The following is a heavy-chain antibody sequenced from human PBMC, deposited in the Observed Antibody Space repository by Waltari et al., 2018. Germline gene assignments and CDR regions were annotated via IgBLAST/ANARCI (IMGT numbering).Heavy chain of an antibody. CDR3: ALRPGIKNHYFDY. Sequence: EVQLVETGGGLIQPGGSLRLSCAASGFTVSSNYMSWVRQAPGKGLEWVSVIYSGGSTYYADSVKGRFTISRDNSKNTLYLQMNSLRAEDTAVYYCALRPGIKNHYFDYWGQGTLVTVSS. CDR2: IYSGGST. V-gene: IGHV3-53*02. D-gene: IGHD3-10*01. J-gene: IGHJ4*02. CDR1: GFTVSSNY.